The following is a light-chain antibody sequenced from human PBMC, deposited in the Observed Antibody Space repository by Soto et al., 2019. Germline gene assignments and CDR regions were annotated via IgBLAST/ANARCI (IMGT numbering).Light chain of an antibody. CDR1: QSIRHY. CDR2: GAS. J-gene: IGKJ1*01. CDR3: QRHNIYPQT. Sequence: DIQITQSPPTLSASVGDRVTITCRASQSIRHYLAWYQQMPGKAPKLLIYGASTLQSGVPSRFSGSGSGTEFTLTISSLQPDDFGTYFCQRHNIYPQTFGQGTKVDSK. V-gene: IGKV1-5*01.